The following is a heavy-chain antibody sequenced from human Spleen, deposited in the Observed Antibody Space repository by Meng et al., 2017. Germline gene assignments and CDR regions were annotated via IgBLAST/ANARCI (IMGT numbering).Heavy chain of an antibody. J-gene: IGHJ4*02. CDR1: GGSIDTNNW. D-gene: IGHD4-17*01. Sequence: QVQPQESGPGLVKPSGTLSLTCAVSGGSIDTNNWWSWVRQSPGKGLEWIGEIYQSGGTHYNPSLQSRVTMSLDKSRNQFSLQLSSVTAADTAVYYCARNGAWAIDWWGQGTLVTVSS. CDR2: IYQSGGT. CDR3: ARNGAWAIDW. V-gene: IGHV4-4*02.